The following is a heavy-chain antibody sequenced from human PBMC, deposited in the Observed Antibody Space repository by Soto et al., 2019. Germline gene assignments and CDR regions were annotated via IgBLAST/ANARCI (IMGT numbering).Heavy chain of an antibody. J-gene: IGHJ2*01. Sequence: QVQLQESGPGLVKPSETLSLTCTVSGGSVSSGSYYWSWIRQPPGKGLEWIGYIYYSGSTNYNPSLRSRVTISVDTSKNQFSLKLSSVTAADTAVYYCARDLFKAKDYGDHGHFDLWGRGTLVTVSS. V-gene: IGHV4-61*01. CDR3: ARDLFKAKDYGDHGHFDL. CDR1: GGSVSSGSYY. D-gene: IGHD4-17*01. CDR2: IYYSGST.